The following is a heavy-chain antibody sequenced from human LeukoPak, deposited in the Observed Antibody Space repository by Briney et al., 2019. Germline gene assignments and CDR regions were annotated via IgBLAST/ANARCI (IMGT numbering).Heavy chain of an antibody. Sequence: GSLRLSCAASGFTFSSYAMSWVRQPPGKGLEWIGEINHSGSTNYNPSLKSRVTISVDTSKNQFSLKLSSVTAADTAVYYCARRLIGYCSGGSCYSGYFQHWGQGTLVTVSS. V-gene: IGHV4-34*01. CDR1: GFTFSSYA. J-gene: IGHJ1*01. CDR2: INHSGST. CDR3: ARRLIGYCSGGSCYSGYFQH. D-gene: IGHD2-15*01.